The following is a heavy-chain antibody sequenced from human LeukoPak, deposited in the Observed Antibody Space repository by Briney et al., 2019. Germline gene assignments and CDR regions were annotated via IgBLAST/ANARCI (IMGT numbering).Heavy chain of an antibody. CDR3: ARERWELLPLYYYYYGMDV. D-gene: IGHD1-26*01. J-gene: IGHJ6*02. Sequence: GGSLRLSCAASGFTFSSYGMHWVRQAPGKGLEWVAVIWYDGSNKYYADSVKGRFTISRDNSKNTLYLQMNSLRAEDTAVYYCARERWELLPLYYYYYGMDVWGQGTTVTVSS. CDR2: IWYDGSNK. CDR1: GFTFSSYG. V-gene: IGHV3-33*01.